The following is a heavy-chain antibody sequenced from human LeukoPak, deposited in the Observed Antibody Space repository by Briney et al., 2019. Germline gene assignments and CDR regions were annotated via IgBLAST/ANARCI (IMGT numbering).Heavy chain of an antibody. D-gene: IGHD3-3*01. V-gene: IGHV1-2*02. J-gene: IGHJ4*02. Sequence: ASVKVSCKASGYTFTGYYMHWVRQAPGQGLEWMGWINPNSGGTNYAQKFQGRVTMTRDTSISTAYMELSRLRSDDTAVYYCARARNDFWSGFDYWGQGTLVTVSS. CDR2: INPNSGGT. CDR3: ARARNDFWSGFDY. CDR1: GYTFTGYY.